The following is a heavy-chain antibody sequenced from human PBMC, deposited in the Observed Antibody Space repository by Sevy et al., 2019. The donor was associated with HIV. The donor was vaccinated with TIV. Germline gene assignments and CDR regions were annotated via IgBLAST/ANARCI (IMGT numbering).Heavy chain of an antibody. CDR1: GFTFSGSG. J-gene: IGHJ4*02. Sequence: GGSLRLSCAASGFTFSGSGIHWVRQASGKGLEWVGRIRDKNNWSTTANAASVEGRFTISRDDTKNTAYLQMNSLKTDDTAVYFCTTAPTTVTTPLDFWGPGTLVTVSS. V-gene: IGHV3-73*01. D-gene: IGHD4-4*01. CDR3: TTAPTTVTTPLDF. CDR2: IRDKNNWSTT.